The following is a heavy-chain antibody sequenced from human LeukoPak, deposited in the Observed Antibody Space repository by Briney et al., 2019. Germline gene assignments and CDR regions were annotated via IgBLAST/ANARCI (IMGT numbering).Heavy chain of an antibody. J-gene: IGHJ4*02. CDR1: GGSLSGYY. D-gene: IGHD1-26*01. CDR3: AREGVGSLDY. CDR2: INHSGNT. Sequence: PSDALSLTYAVYGGSLSGYYWSCIRQPPGKGLEGWGEINHSGNTNYNPSLKSRVPISVDTYKHHFSLNLICVAAAHTPVYYCAREGVGSLDYWGQGNLVTVSS. V-gene: IGHV4-34*01.